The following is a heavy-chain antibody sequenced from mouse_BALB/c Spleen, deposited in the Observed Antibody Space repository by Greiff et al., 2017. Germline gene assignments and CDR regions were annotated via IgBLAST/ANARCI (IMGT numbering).Heavy chain of an antibody. J-gene: IGHJ1*01. CDR1: GFTFSSYA. Sequence: EVKLMESGGGLVKPGGSLKLSCAASGFTFSSYAMSWVRQTPEKRLEWVASISSGGSTYYPDSVKGRFTISRDNARNILYLQMSSLRSEDTAMYYCARTGPHWYFDVWGAGTTVTVSS. CDR3: ARTGPHWYFDV. CDR2: ISSGGST. V-gene: IGHV5-6-5*01.